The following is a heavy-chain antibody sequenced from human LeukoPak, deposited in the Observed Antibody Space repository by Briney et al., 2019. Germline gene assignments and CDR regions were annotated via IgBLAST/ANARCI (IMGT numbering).Heavy chain of an antibody. J-gene: IGHJ4*02. CDR3: ARHFDDYYYFDS. CDR2: ISNTNSYT. CDR1: GFTFSHYY. V-gene: IGHV3-11*03. Sequence: PGGSLRLSCAASGFTFSHYYMSWIRQAPGKGLEWVSYISNTNSYTNYADSVKGRFTVSIDNAKNSLYLQMNSLRAEDTAVYYCARHFDDYYYFDSWGQGTLVTVSS. D-gene: IGHD4-17*01.